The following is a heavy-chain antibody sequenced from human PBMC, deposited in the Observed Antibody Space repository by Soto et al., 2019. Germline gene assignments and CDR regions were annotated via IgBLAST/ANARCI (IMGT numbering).Heavy chain of an antibody. CDR1: GGSITSGGYY. V-gene: IGHV4-31*03. Sequence: QVQLQESGPGLVKPSQTLSLTCTVSGGSITSGGYYWSWIRQHPGKGLEWIGYIYYSGFTYYNPSVKSRVTLSVDTSKHQFSLTLSSVTAADPAVYSCASRVFPWGQGTLVTVSS. J-gene: IGHJ5*02. CDR3: ASRVFP. CDR2: IYYSGFT.